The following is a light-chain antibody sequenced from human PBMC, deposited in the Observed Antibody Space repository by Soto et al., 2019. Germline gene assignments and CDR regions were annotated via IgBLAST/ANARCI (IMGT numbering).Light chain of an antibody. CDR3: QQLDRYPIFT. Sequence: DIQLTQSPSFLYASVGDRVTITCRASQGISTYLAWYQVKPGKAPNLLIYAASTLQSGVPSRFSGSGSGTEFTLTISSRQPEDFATYYCQQLDRYPIFTFGPGTKVVIK. J-gene: IGKJ3*01. CDR1: QGISTY. V-gene: IGKV1-9*01. CDR2: AAS.